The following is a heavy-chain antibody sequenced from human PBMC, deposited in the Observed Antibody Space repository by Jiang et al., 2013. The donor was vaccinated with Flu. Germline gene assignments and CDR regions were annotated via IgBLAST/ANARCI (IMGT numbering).Heavy chain of an antibody. V-gene: IGHV1-46*01. CDR1: GYTFTSYY. CDR3: ARVPFRRYNWNASTGYYYYGMDV. D-gene: IGHD1-1*01. CDR2: INPSGGST. J-gene: IGHJ6*04. Sequence: GAEVKKPGASVKVSCKASGYTFTSYYMHWVRQAPGQGLEWMGIINPSGGSTSYAQKFQGRVTMTRDTSTSTVYMELSSLRSEDTAVYYCARVPFRRYNWNASTGYYYYGMDVWGKGTTVTVSS.